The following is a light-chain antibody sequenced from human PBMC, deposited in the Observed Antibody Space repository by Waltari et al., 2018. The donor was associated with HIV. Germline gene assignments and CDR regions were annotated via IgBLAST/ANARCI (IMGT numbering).Light chain of an antibody. Sequence: DIQMTQSPSSLSASVGDRVTITCQASEDIIISLNWFQQKPGKAPKLLIYDASNLETGVSSRFSANGSGTDFTLTIASLQAEDVVTYYCQQFDHLPITFGQGTRLEIK. J-gene: IGKJ5*01. CDR3: QQFDHLPIT. CDR2: DAS. V-gene: IGKV1-33*01. CDR1: EDIIIS.